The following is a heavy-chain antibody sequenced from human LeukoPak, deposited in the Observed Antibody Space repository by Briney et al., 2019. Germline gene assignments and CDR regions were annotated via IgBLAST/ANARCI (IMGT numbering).Heavy chain of an antibody. V-gene: IGHV5-51*01. CDR3: ARLGYCSRGTCYAFDY. J-gene: IGHJ4*02. CDR2: FYPGDSDT. Sequence: GESLKISCKGSGYTFTSYWIGWVRPMPGKGLEWMGIFYPGDSDTRYSPSFQGQVTMSADKSITTAYLQWSSLKASDTAMYFCARLGYCSRGTCYAFDYWGQGTLVTVSS. D-gene: IGHD2-2*03. CDR1: GYTFTSYW.